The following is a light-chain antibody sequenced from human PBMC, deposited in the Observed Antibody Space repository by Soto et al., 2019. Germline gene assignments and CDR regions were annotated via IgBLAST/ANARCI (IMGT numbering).Light chain of an antibody. Sequence: DIKMTQSPSSLSASVGDRVTITCQASQDISNYLNWYQQKPGKAPKLLIYDASNLETGVPSRFSGSGSGTDVTFIISSLQPEDSATYHCLQHGNLLYTFGQGTKLEL. CDR1: QDISNY. CDR2: DAS. CDR3: LQHGNLLYT. V-gene: IGKV1-33*01. J-gene: IGKJ2*01.